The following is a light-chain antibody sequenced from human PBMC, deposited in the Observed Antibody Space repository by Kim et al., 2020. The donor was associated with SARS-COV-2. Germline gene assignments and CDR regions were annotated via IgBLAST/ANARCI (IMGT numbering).Light chain of an antibody. CDR3: LQHDSYPYT. V-gene: IGKV1-17*01. CDR2: AAS. CDR1: QGMRND. J-gene: IGKJ2*01. Sequence: ASVGDKVKTTCRASQGMRNDLGWYQQKTGKAPKCLIYAASSVQSGVRSRFSGSGSGTEFTLTISSLQPEDCATYYCLQHDSYPYTCGQGTKLDI.